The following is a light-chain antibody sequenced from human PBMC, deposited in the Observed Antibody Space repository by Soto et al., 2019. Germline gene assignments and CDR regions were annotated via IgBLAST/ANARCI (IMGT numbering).Light chain of an antibody. J-gene: IGKJ5*01. CDR3: QQRSNWPPSIT. Sequence: DIQMTQSPSTLSASVGDRVTITCRASQSISSWLAWYQQKPGKAPKLLIYKASSLESGVPSRFSGSGSGTEFTLTISSLQPDDFATYYCQQRSNWPPSITFGQGTRLEI. CDR1: QSISSW. CDR2: KAS. V-gene: IGKV1-5*03.